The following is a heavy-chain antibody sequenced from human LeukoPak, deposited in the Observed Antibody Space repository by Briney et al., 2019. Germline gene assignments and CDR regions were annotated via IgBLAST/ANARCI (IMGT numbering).Heavy chain of an antibody. CDR1: GFTFSTYS. CDR2: ISSTTSTI. CDR3: ARSGNYDC. D-gene: IGHD1-1*01. J-gene: IGHJ4*02. Sequence: GGSLRLACAASGFTFSTYSMSSVRQAPGKGLEWVSYISSTTSTIYYAYSVKGRFTISRDNAKNSLYLQMNSLRDEDTAVYYCARSGNYDCWGQGTLVTVAS. V-gene: IGHV3-48*02.